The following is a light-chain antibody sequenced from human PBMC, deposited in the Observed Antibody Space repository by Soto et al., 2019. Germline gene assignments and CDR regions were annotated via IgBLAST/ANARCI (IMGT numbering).Light chain of an antibody. Sequence: QSVLTQPASVSGSPGQSITISCTGTSSDVGGYNYVSWYQQHPGKAPKLMIYDVKNRPSGVSNRFSGSKSGNTASLTISGLQAEDEADYYCTSYTSSSTLGVFGGGTKLTVL. CDR2: DVK. CDR1: SSDVGGYNY. J-gene: IGLJ2*01. CDR3: TSYTSSSTLGV. V-gene: IGLV2-14*03.